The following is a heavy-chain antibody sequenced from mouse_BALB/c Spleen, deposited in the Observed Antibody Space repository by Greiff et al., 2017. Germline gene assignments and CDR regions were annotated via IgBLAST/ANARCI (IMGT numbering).Heavy chain of an antibody. CDR2: ISSGSSTI. J-gene: IGHJ4*01. CDR1: GFTFSSFG. V-gene: IGHV5-17*02. Sequence: DVKLVESGGGLVQPGGSRKLSCAASGFTFSSFGMHWVRQAPEKGLEWVAYISSGSSTIYYADTVKGRFTISRDNPKNTLFLQMTSLRSEDTAMYYCARGSSSMDYWGQGTSVTVSS. CDR3: ARGSSSMDY. D-gene: IGHD1-1*01.